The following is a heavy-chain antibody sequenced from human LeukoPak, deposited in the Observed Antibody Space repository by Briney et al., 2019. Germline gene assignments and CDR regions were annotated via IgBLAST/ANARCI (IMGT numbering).Heavy chain of an antibody. D-gene: IGHD3-22*01. CDR2: IKRDGSEK. CDR1: GFTFSNYA. V-gene: IGHV3-7*01. Sequence: GGSLRLSCAASGFTFSNYAMSWVRQAPGKGLEWVANIKRDGSEKYYVDSVKGRFTISRDNAKNSLYLQMNSLRAEDTAVYYCARDLCRIVVVPHYFDYWGQGTLVTVSS. J-gene: IGHJ4*02. CDR3: ARDLCRIVVVPHYFDY.